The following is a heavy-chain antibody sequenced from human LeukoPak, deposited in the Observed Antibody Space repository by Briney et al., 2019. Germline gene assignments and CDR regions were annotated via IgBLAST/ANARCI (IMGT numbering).Heavy chain of an antibody. D-gene: IGHD3-22*01. V-gene: IGHV3-48*01. J-gene: IGHJ4*02. Sequence: PGGALRLSCAASGFTFSSYSMNWVRQAPGKGREGVAYISSSSSTIYYADSVKGRFTISRGNAKNSLYLQMNSLRAEDTAVYSCARATYSYDSSGYYYGPSPFDYWGQGTLVTVSS. CDR1: GFTFSSYS. CDR2: ISSSSSTI. CDR3: ARATYSYDSSGYYYGPSPFDY.